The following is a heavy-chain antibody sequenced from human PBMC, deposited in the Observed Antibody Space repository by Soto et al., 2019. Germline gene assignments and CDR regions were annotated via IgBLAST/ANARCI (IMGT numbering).Heavy chain of an antibody. CDR1: GGSISSYY. J-gene: IGHJ6*02. CDR3: ARRGKGYYDFWSGYYGGGDYYYYGMDV. V-gene: IGHV4-59*01. Sequence: SETLSLTCTVSGGSISSYYWSWIRQPPGKGLEWIGYIYYSGSTNYNPSLKSRVTISVDTSKNQFSLKLSSVTAADTAVYYCARRGKGYYDFWSGYYGGGDYYYYGMDVWGQGTTVTVSS. D-gene: IGHD3-3*01. CDR2: IYYSGST.